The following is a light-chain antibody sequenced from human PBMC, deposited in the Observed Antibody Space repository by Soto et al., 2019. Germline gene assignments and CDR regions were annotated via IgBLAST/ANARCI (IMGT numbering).Light chain of an antibody. Sequence: DIQMTQSPSSLSASVGARVPLTCRASQAITTYLAWYQQKPGQVPTLLISSASSLPSGGPSRSSGSGSGTEFTLTLSSLQSEDVSTYYCQKHDFAPFTFGPGTKVDIK. CDR1: QAITTY. CDR2: SAS. V-gene: IGKV1-27*01. CDR3: QKHDFAPFT. J-gene: IGKJ3*01.